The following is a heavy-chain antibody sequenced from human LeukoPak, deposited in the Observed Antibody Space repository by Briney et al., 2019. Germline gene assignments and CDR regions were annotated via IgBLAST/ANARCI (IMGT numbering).Heavy chain of an antibody. CDR2: INPNSGET. V-gene: IGHV1-2*02. Sequence: ASVKVSCKPSGYTFTGAYMHWLRQAPGQGHEWMGWINPNSGETKFAQKFQGRVTMTRDTSISTVYTGLGGLGSDDTAVYYCARVLFNSGYDYWGQGSLVTVSS. J-gene: IGHJ4*02. D-gene: IGHD3-9*01. CDR3: ARVLFNSGYDY. CDR1: GYTFTGAY.